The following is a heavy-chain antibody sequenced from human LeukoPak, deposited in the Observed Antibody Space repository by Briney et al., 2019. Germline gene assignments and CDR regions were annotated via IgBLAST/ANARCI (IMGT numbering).Heavy chain of an antibody. CDR3: ARDGVVGATKESYYYYMHV. Sequence: PSETLSLTCTVSGGSISSGSYYWSWIRQPAGKGLEWIGRIYTSGSTNYNPSLKSRVTISVDTSKNQFSLKLSSVTAADTAVYYCARDGVVGATKESYYYYMHVWGKGTTVTVSS. CDR1: GGSISSGSYY. CDR2: IYTSGST. J-gene: IGHJ6*03. V-gene: IGHV4-61*02. D-gene: IGHD1-26*01.